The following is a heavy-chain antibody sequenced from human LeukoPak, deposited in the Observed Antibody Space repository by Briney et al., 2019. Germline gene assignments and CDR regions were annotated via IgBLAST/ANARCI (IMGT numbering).Heavy chain of an antibody. CDR2: ISGSGDST. D-gene: IGHD4-11*01. CDR1: GFTFSNYA. CDR3: ATSTVAKYDY. J-gene: IGHJ4*02. Sequence: GGSLRLSCAASGFTFSNYAMTWVRQAPGKGLEWVSAISGSGDSTFNADSVKGRFTISRDNSKNTLYLQMNSLRAEDTALYYCATSTVAKYDYWGQGTLVAVSS. V-gene: IGHV3-23*01.